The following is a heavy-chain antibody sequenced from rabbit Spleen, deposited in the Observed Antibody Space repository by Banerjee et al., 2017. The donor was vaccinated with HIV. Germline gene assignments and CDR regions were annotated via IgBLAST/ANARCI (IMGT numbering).Heavy chain of an antibody. D-gene: IGHD4-2*01. CDR3: ARDAGTSFSTYGMDL. J-gene: IGHJ3*01. Sequence: QGQLVESGGGLVKPEGSLKLSCTASGFSFSNKAVMCWVRQAPGKGLEWIACINAVTGKAVYASWAKGRFTFSKSSSTTVTLQMTGLTAADTATYFCARDAGTSFSTYGMDLWGQGT. CDR2: INAVTGKA. V-gene: IGHV1S45*01. CDR1: GFSFSNKAV.